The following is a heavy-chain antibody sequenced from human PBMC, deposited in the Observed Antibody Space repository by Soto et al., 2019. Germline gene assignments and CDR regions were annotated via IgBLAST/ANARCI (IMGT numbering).Heavy chain of an antibody. Sequence: GESLKISCKGSGYTFTAYWIGWVRQMPGNGLEWMGIIYPGDSDTRYSPSFQGQVTISADRSISTAYLQWTSLKASDTAIYYCARLFGDSSDYYYGIDVWGQGTTVTVSS. V-gene: IGHV5-51*01. J-gene: IGHJ6*02. CDR2: IYPGDSDT. CDR1: GYTFTAYW. CDR3: ARLFGDSSDYYYGIDV. D-gene: IGHD2-15*01.